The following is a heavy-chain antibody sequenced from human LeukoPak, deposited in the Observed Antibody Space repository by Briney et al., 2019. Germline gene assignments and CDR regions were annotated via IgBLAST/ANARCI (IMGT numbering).Heavy chain of an antibody. J-gene: IGHJ3*02. Sequence: PGGSLRLSCAASGVTLSSYAMSWARQAPGKGLEWVSVIAGGGSSTYYADSVKGRFTISRDNSKNTLYLQMNSLRVEDTAVYYCVKDPDPRYCSSTSCSPIWGQGTMVTVSS. D-gene: IGHD2-2*01. CDR1: GVTLSSYA. V-gene: IGHV3-23*01. CDR3: VKDPDPRYCSSTSCSPI. CDR2: IAGGGSST.